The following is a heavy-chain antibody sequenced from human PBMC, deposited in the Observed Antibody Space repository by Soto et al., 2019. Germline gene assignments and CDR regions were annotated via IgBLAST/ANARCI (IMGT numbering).Heavy chain of an antibody. CDR3: ARGSGMIVVVNPAGYFDY. D-gene: IGHD3-22*01. J-gene: IGHJ4*02. V-gene: IGHV4-31*03. Sequence: SETLSLTCTVSGGSISSGGYYWSWIRQHPGKGLEWIGYIYYSGSTYYNPSLKSRVTISVDTSKNQFSLKLSSVTAADTAVYYCARGSGMIVVVNPAGYFDYWGQGTLVTVSS. CDR2: IYYSGST. CDR1: GGSISSGGYY.